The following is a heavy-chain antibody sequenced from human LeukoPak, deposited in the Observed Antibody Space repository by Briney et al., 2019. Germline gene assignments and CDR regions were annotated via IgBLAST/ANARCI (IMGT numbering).Heavy chain of an antibody. CDR1: GFTFSSYG. Sequence: GGSLRLSCAASGFTFSSYGMHWVRQAPGKGLEWVAVISYDGSNKYYADSVKGRFTISRDNSKNTLYLQMNSLRAEDTAVYYCAKESGRSFYIFDYWGQGTLVTVSS. CDR3: AKESGRSFYIFDY. D-gene: IGHD1-26*01. J-gene: IGHJ4*02. CDR2: ISYDGSNK. V-gene: IGHV3-30*18.